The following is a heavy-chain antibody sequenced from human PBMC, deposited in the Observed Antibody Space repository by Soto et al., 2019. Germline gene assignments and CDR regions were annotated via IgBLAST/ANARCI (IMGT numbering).Heavy chain of an antibody. V-gene: IGHV3-48*03. CDR1: GFTFSSSE. CDR3: ARRASR. CDR2: IHPSGQPI. J-gene: IGHJ3*01. D-gene: IGHD1-26*01. Sequence: GGSLRLSCAVSGFTFSSSEMYWVRQAPGKGLEWISYIHPSGQPILYADSVRGRFTISRDNANNSVFLQMNSLRAEDTAVYYCARRASRWGQGTMVTVSS.